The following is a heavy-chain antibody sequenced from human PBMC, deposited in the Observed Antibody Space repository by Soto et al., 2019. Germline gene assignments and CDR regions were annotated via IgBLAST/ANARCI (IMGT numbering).Heavy chain of an antibody. Sequence: WWSLRLSCSASVFTFSSYSMNWCRQAPGKGLEWVSYISSSSSTIYYADSVKGRFTISRDNAKNSLYLQMNSLGDEDTAVYYCARDLPLGYCSSTSCYPFDYWGQGTLVTVSS. CDR2: ISSSSSTI. J-gene: IGHJ4*02. CDR3: ARDLPLGYCSSTSCYPFDY. D-gene: IGHD2-2*01. V-gene: IGHV3-48*02. CDR1: VFTFSSYS.